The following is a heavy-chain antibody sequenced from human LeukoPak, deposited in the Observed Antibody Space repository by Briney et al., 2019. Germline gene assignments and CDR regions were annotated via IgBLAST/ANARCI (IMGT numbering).Heavy chain of an antibody. CDR1: GFTFSSYA. J-gene: IGHJ4*02. V-gene: IGHV3-23*01. Sequence: GGSLRLSCAASGFTFSSYAMNWVRQAPWKGLEWVSAISGSGGSTSYADSVKGRFTISRDNSKNTLYLQMNSLRAEDTAVYYCATRTLWGLDYWGQGTLVTVSS. D-gene: IGHD3-16*01. CDR3: ATRTLWGLDY. CDR2: ISGSGGST.